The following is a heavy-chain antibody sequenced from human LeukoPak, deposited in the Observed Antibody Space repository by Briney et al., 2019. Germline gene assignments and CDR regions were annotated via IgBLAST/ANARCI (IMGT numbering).Heavy chain of an antibody. J-gene: IGHJ4*02. V-gene: IGHV3-64*01. Sequence: GGSLRLSCAASGFTFSSYAMHWVRQAPGKGLEYVSAISSNGGSTYYANSVKGRFTISRDNSKNTLYLQMGSLRAEDMAGYYCAREGYSGSYYYFDYWGQGTLVTVSS. CDR1: GFTFSSYA. D-gene: IGHD1-26*01. CDR2: ISSNGGST. CDR3: AREGYSGSYYYFDY.